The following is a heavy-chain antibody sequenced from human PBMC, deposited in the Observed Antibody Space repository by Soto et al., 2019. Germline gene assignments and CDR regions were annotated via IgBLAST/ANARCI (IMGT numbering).Heavy chain of an antibody. CDR2: NIPIFGKA. CDR1: GGTFSSYD. J-gene: IGHJ4*02. V-gene: IGHV1-69*01. D-gene: IGHD6-25*01. Sequence: QVQLLKSGAEVKKPGSSVKVSCTASGGTFSSYDISWVRQAPVLGYEWMGGNIPIFGKANYAQKFQGIVTIPEDESTSTAYMELSSLISENTGGYYCARDLSADGHYWGQGTMFTVSS. CDR3: ARDLSADGHY.